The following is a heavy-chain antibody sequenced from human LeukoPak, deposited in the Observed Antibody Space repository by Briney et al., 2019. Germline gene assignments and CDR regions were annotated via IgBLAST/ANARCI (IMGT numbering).Heavy chain of an antibody. CDR3: ARGSPYYYDSSGYYNFDY. J-gene: IGHJ4*02. V-gene: IGHV4-4*02. Sequence: SETLSLTCGVSGGSISSTNWWSWVRQPPGQGLEWIGEISLSGLTNYNPSLKSRVTISVDTSKKQFSLKLSSVTAADTAVYYCARGSPYYYDSSGYYNFDYWGQGTLVTVSS. D-gene: IGHD3-22*01. CDR1: GGSISSTNW. CDR2: ISLSGLT.